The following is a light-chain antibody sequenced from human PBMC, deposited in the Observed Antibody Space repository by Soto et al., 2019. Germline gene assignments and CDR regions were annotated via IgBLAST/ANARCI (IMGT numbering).Light chain of an antibody. J-gene: IGKJ2*02. Sequence: DIQMTQSPSSLSASVGDRVTITCQASQDINNYLIWYQHKPGKAPKLLIYDASTLGTGVSSRFSGGGSGTHFTFTISSLQPEDIATYYCQQVDSVQCTFGQATKLELK. CDR1: QDINNY. CDR3: QQVDSVQCT. CDR2: DAS. V-gene: IGKV1-33*01.